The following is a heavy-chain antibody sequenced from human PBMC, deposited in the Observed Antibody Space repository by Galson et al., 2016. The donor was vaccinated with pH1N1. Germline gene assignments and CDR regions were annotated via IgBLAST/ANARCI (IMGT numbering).Heavy chain of an antibody. CDR1: GYTFTRYY. D-gene: IGHD1-26*01. CDR3: AAPHSPRYDFDF. J-gene: IGHJ3*01. V-gene: IGHV1-46*03. Sequence: SVKVSCKASGYTFTRYYMHLVRQAPGQGLEWVGIIYPRDGGAVYAQRLQGRVTLTRDTSTSTVYMELTSLRPDDTAVYYCAAPHSPRYDFDFWGQGTMVTVSS. CDR2: IYPRDGGA.